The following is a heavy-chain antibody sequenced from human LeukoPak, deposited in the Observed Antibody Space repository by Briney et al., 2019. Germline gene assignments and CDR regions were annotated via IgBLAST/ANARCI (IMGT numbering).Heavy chain of an antibody. CDR1: GGSISSYY. Sequence: SSETLSLTCTVSGGSISSYYWSWIRQPPGKGLEWIGYIYYSGSTNYNPSLKSRVTISVDTSKNQFSLKLSSVTAADTAVYYCARGGYSSTREYYYYGMDVWGQGTTVTVSS. CDR3: ARGGYSSTREYYYYGMDV. CDR2: IYYSGST. D-gene: IGHD6-13*01. J-gene: IGHJ6*02. V-gene: IGHV4-59*08.